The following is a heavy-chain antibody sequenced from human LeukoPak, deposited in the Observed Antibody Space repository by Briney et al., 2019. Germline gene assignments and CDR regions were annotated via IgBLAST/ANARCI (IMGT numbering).Heavy chain of an antibody. CDR1: GYTFTSYA. CDR2: INTNTGNP. J-gene: IGHJ6*02. V-gene: IGHV7-4-1*02. Sequence: GASVKVSCKASGYTFTSYAMNWVRQAPGQGLEWMGRINTNTGNPTYAQGFTGRFVFSLDTSVSTAYLQISSLKAEDTAVYYCARTGYIGPMIVVVIPYYYYGMDVWGQGTTVTVSS. CDR3: ARTGYIGPMIVVVIPYYYYGMDV. D-gene: IGHD3-22*01.